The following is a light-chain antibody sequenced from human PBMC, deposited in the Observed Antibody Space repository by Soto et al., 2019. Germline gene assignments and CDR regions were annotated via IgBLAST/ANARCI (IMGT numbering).Light chain of an antibody. V-gene: IGKV3-20*01. CDR2: GAS. Sequence: EIVLTQSPGTLSLSPEERATLSCRASQSVRNNNLNWYQQKAGQAPRLLIYGASIRATGIPDRFSGSGSGTDFTLTISRLEPEDFALYFCQQYGSSAPITFGQGTRLENK. J-gene: IGKJ5*01. CDR1: QSVRNNN. CDR3: QQYGSSAPIT.